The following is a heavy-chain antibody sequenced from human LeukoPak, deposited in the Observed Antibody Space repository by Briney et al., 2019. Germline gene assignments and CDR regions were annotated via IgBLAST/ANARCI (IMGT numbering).Heavy chain of an antibody. D-gene: IGHD5-12*01. CDR3: AKGPRVSSGYDPPDY. J-gene: IGHJ4*02. V-gene: IGHV3-23*01. CDR2: ISGSGGST. CDR1: GFTFSSYA. Sequence: GGSLRLSCAASGFTFSSYAMSWVRQAPGKGQEWVLAISGSGGSTYYADSVKGRFTISRDNSKNTLYLQMNSLRAEDTAVYYCAKGPRVSSGYDPPDYCGQGTLVTVSS.